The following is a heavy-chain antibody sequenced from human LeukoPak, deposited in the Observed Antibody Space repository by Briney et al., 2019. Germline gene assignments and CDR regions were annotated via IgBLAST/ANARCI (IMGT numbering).Heavy chain of an antibody. V-gene: IGHV3-30*03. CDR2: ISCDANNK. CDR1: GFTFSSYG. J-gene: IGHJ4*02. D-gene: IGHD3-22*01. Sequence: GGSLRLSCAASGFTFSSYGMHWVRQAPGKGLEWVAVISCDANNKYYAYSVKGRFTISRDKSKNTLYLQMNSLRAEDTAVYYCASGQYYYDSSGHSHFDYWGQGTLVTVSS. CDR3: ASGQYYYDSSGHSHFDY.